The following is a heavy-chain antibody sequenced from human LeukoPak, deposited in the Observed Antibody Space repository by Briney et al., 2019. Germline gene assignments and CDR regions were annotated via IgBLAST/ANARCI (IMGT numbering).Heavy chain of an antibody. CDR1: GASVSSDY. CDR3: GRNLGSGSDH. CDR2: THYRGDI. V-gene: IGHV4-59*02. J-gene: IGHJ4*02. Sequence: SETLSLTCSVSGASVSSDYWNWIRQSPGRGLEWIGYTHYRGDINYNPSLKSRLTMSVDASSNQVSLKLSSVTAADAAVYYCGRNLGSGSDHWGQGTLVTVSS. D-gene: IGHD3-10*01.